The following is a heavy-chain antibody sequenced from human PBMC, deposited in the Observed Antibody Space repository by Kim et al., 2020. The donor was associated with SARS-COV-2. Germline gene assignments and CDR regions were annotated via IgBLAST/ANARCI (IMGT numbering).Heavy chain of an antibody. CDR3: RRGHWGDTPS. CDR2: IHIDGTT. Sequence: GGSLRLSCAASGFIVTNHYLTWVRQAPGKGLEWLSMIHIDGTTYYADSVRGRFTISRDTSGNTLYLQMNNLRAEDTAIYFCRRGHWGDTPSWGQGTRVT. J-gene: IGHJ5*02. D-gene: IGHD7-27*01. CDR1: GFIVTNHY. V-gene: IGHV3-53*01.